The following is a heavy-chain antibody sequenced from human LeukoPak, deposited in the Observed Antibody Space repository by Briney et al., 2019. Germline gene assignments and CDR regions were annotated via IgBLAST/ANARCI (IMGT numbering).Heavy chain of an antibody. J-gene: IGHJ4*02. CDR1: GGSISSYY. Sequence: PSEALSLTCTVSGGSISSYYWSWIRQPPGKGLEWIGYIYYSGSTNYNPSLKSRVTVSVDTSKNRFSLRLSSVTAADTAVYYCARALYGDYFFDYWGQGTLVTVCS. V-gene: IGHV4-59*12. D-gene: IGHD4-17*01. CDR2: IYYSGST. CDR3: ARALYGDYFFDY.